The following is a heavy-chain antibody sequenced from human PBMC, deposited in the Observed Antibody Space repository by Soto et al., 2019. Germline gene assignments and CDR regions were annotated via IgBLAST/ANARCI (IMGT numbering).Heavy chain of an antibody. CDR3: AKGSVIAIPKRGNYYYYYMDV. Sequence: GGSLRLSCAASGFTFSSYAMSWVRQAPGKGLEWVSAISGSGGSTYYADSVKGRFTISRDNSKNTLYLQMNSLRAEDTAVYYCAKGSVIAIPKRGNYYYYYMDVWGKGTTVTVSS. V-gene: IGHV3-23*01. J-gene: IGHJ6*03. CDR2: ISGSGGST. CDR1: GFTFSSYA. D-gene: IGHD2-21*01.